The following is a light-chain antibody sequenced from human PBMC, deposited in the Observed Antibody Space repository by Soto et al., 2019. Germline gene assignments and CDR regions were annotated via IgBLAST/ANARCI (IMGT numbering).Light chain of an antibody. CDR1: QNIDNW. CDR3: QEYNSH. Sequence: QMTQSPHTLSASVGDRVTITCRASQNIDNWLAWYQHKPGKPPKLLIYRASSLETGVPSRFSGSGSGTEFSLTISNLQPDDSATYYCQEYNSHFGGGTKVEIK. CDR2: RAS. V-gene: IGKV1-5*03. J-gene: IGKJ4*01.